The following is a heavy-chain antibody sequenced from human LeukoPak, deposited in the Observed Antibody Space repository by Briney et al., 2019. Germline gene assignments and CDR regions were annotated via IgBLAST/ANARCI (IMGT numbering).Heavy chain of an antibody. Sequence: SETLSLTCTVSGGSISSYYWSWIRQSPGEGLEWIGYTYYSGSTNYNPSLKSRVTISVDTFKNQFSLKLSSVTAADTAVYYCARGGHSSSWSPSDAFDIWGQGTLVTVSS. CDR1: GGSISSYY. J-gene: IGHJ3*02. CDR2: TYYSGST. D-gene: IGHD6-13*01. V-gene: IGHV4-59*01. CDR3: ARGGHSSSWSPSDAFDI.